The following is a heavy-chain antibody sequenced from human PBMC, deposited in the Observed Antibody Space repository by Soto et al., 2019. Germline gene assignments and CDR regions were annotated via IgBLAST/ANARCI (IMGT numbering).Heavy chain of an antibody. J-gene: IGHJ6*02. V-gene: IGHV1-8*01. CDR3: ARVGRFYDFWSGGIPNYYYGMDV. D-gene: IGHD3-3*01. CDR1: GYTFTSYD. CDR2: VNPNSGNT. Sequence: ASVKVSCKASGYTFTSYDINWVRQATGQGLEWMGWVNPNSGNTGYAQKFQGRVTMTRNTSISTAYMELSSLRSEDTAVYYCARVGRFYDFWSGGIPNYYYGMDVWGQGTTVTVSS.